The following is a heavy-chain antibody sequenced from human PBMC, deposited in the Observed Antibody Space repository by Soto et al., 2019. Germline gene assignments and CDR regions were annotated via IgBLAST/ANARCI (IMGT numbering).Heavy chain of an antibody. Sequence: SVKVSCNASGGTFSSYAISWVRQAPGQGLEWMGGIIPIFGTANCAQKFQGRVTITADESTSTAYMELSSRRYEDTAVYYCARSEPIAAAGTGWLDSWGQGTLVTVSS. D-gene: IGHD6-13*01. CDR2: IIPIFGTA. J-gene: IGHJ5*01. CDR3: ARSEPIAAAGTGWLDS. V-gene: IGHV1-69*13. CDR1: GGTFSSYA.